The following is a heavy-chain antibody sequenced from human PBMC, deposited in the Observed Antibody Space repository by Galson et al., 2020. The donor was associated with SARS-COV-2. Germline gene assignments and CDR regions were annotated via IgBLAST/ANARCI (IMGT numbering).Heavy chain of an antibody. CDR2: IYYSGST. Sequence: SLTCTVSGGSISSGGYYWSWIRQHPGKGLEWIGYIYYSGSTYYNPSLKSRVTISVDTSKNQFSLKLSSVTAADTAVYYCARAPTMIVVVINAFDIWGQGTMVTVSS. V-gene: IGHV4-31*03. D-gene: IGHD3-22*01. CDR1: GGSISSGGYY. J-gene: IGHJ3*02. CDR3: ARAPTMIVVVINAFDI.